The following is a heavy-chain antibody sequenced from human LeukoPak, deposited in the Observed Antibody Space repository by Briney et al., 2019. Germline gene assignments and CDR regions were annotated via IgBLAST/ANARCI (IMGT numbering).Heavy chain of an antibody. Sequence: RSETLSLTCTVSGGSISSYYWSWIRQPPGKGLEWIGYMYYSGSTNYNPSLKSRVTISVDTSKNQFSLKLSSVTAADTAVYYCARDLGGGYSYVWGQGTLVTVSS. CDR3: ARDLGGGYSYV. CDR1: GGSISSYY. J-gene: IGHJ4*02. CDR2: MYYSGST. V-gene: IGHV4-59*01. D-gene: IGHD5-18*01.